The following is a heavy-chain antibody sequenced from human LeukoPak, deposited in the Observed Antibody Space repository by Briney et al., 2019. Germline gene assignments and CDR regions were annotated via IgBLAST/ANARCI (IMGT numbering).Heavy chain of an antibody. CDR2: INPSGGST. CDR1: GYTFTSYY. V-gene: IGHV1-46*01. D-gene: IGHD3-22*01. J-gene: IGHJ4*02. Sequence: ASVKVSCKASGYTFTSYYMHWVRQAPGQGLEWMGIINPSGGSTSYAQKFQGRVTMTRDTSTSTVYMELSSLRSEDTAVYYCASNYYDSSGGYGTRDYWGQGTLVTVSS. CDR3: ASNYYDSSGGYGTRDY.